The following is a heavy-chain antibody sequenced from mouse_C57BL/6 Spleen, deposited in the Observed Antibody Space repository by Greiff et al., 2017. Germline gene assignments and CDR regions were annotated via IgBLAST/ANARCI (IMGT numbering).Heavy chain of an antibody. V-gene: IGHV8-8*01. CDR3: ARPPLDSSGPAWFAY. D-gene: IGHD3-2*02. CDR1: GFSLSTFGMG. Sequence: QVTLKESGPGILQPSQTLSLTCSFSGFSLSTFGMGVGWIRQPSGKGLEWLAHIWWDDDKYYTPARKSRLTISKDTSKNQVFLKIANVDTADTATYYCARPPLDSSGPAWFAYWGQGTLVTVSA. J-gene: IGHJ3*01. CDR2: IWWDDDK.